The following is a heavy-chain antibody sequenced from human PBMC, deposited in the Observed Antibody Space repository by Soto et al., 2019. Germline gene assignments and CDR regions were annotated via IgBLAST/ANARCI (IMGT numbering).Heavy chain of an antibody. J-gene: IGHJ5*02. CDR1: GFSLRTSGVG. D-gene: IGHD6-19*01. V-gene: IGHV2-5*01. CDR2: IYWNDDK. Sequence: SGPTLVNPTQTLTLTCIFSGFSLRTSGVGVGWIRQPPGKALEWLGFIYWNDDKRYSPSLKSRLTITKDTSKNQVVLTMTNMDPVDTATYYCAKSGISGWYGWFDPWGQGILVTVSS. CDR3: AKSGISGWYGWFDP.